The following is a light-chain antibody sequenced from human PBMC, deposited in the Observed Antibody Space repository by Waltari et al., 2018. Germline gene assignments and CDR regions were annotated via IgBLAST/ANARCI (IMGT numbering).Light chain of an antibody. CDR3: EQYNNWPPCT. CDR1: QYIGTN. CDR2: TAS. Sequence: ELVMTQSPATLSVSPGERVTLSCRASQYIGTNLAWYQQKPGQAPRLLIYTASTRATGIPARFSGSGSGTDFTLTISGLQSEDFAVYYCEQYNNWPPCTFGQGTRLEI. J-gene: IGKJ2*02. V-gene: IGKV3D-15*01.